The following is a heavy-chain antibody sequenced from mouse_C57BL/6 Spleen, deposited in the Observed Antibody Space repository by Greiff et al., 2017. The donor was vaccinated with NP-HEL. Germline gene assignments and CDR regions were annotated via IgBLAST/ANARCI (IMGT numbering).Heavy chain of an antibody. Sequence: EVQGVESGGDLVKPGGSLKLSCAASGFTFSSYGMSWVRQTPDKRLEWVATISSGGSYPYCPDSVKGRFTISRDNAKNTMYLQMSSLNSEDTAMYYCARHGYSYGSSSVYFDYRGQGTTLTVSS. V-gene: IGHV5-6*01. CDR2: ISSGGSYP. CDR1: GFTFSSYG. J-gene: IGHJ2*01. D-gene: IGHD1-1*01. CDR3: ARHGYSYGSSSVYFDY.